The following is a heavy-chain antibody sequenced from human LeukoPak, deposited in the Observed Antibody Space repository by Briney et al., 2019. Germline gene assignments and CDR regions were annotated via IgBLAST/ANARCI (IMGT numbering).Heavy chain of an antibody. J-gene: IGHJ3*02. V-gene: IGHV4-39*07. Sequence: SETLSLTCTVSGDSISTSSYYWGWIRQPPGKGLEWIGSVFFSGNTYYEPSLKSRVTISVATSTNQFSLNVRSVSAADTAVYYCARDAAIGVVPAAGKPAFDIWGQGTMVTVSS. CDR2: VFFSGNT. CDR3: ARDAAIGVVPAAGKPAFDI. CDR1: GDSISTSSYY. D-gene: IGHD2-2*01.